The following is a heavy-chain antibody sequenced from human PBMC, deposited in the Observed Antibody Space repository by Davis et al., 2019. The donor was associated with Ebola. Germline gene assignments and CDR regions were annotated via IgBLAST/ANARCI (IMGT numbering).Heavy chain of an antibody. J-gene: IGHJ5*02. CDR2: INPSGST. CDR1: ARSLRGYY. Sequence: MPSQTLSLTCPLYARSLRGYYWSWIRPPPGKGLEWIGAINPSGSTNYNPSLKSRVTISVDPSKNQFALKLSSVTAAAAAVYYWARATSYYGSGSYYNVWGWFDPWGQGTLVTVSS. V-gene: IGHV4-34*01. CDR3: ARATSYYGSGSYYNVWGWFDP. D-gene: IGHD3-10*01.